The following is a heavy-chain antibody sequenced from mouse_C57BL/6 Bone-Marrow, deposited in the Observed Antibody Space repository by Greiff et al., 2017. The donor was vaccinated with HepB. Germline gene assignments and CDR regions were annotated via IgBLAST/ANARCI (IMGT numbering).Heavy chain of an antibody. V-gene: IGHV1-74*01. Sequence: VQLQQPGAELVKPGASVKVSCKASGYTFTSYWMHWVKQRPGQGLEWIGMIHPSDSDTNYNQKFKGKATLTVDKSSSTAYMQLSSLTSEDSAVYYCAISYSNSPGFAYWGQGTLVTVSA. D-gene: IGHD2-5*01. CDR2: IHPSDSDT. CDR1: GYTFTSYW. J-gene: IGHJ3*01. CDR3: AISYSNSPGFAY.